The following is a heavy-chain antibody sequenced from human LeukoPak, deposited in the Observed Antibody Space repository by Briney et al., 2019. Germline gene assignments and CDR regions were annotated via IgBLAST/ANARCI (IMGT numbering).Heavy chain of an antibody. CDR3: ARDVVVVAPAANIGYNWFDP. CDR1: GFTFSSYS. V-gene: IGHV3-48*04. D-gene: IGHD2-2*01. J-gene: IGHJ5*02. Sequence: GGSLRLSCAASGFTFSSYSMNWVRQAPGKGLEWVSYISSSSSTIYYADSVKGRFTISRDNAKNSLYLQMNSLRAEDTAVYYCARDVVVVAPAANIGYNWFDPWGQGTLVTVSS. CDR2: ISSSSSTI.